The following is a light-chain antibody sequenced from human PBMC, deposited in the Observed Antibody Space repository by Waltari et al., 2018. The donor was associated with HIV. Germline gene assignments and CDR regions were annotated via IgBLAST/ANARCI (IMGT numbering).Light chain of an antibody. CDR3: QQYYSTPIT. CDR1: QSVLYSSNNKTY. V-gene: IGKV4-1*01. CDR2: WAS. Sequence: DIVMTQSPDSLAVSLGERATINCKSSQSVLYSSNNKTYLAWYQQKPGQPPKLLIYWASTRESGVPDRFSGGGSGTEFTLTISSLQAEDVSVYYCQQYYSTPITFGQGTRLEMK. J-gene: IGKJ5*01.